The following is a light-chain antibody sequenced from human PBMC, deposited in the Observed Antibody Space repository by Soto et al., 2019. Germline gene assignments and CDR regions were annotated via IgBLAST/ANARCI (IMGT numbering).Light chain of an antibody. J-gene: IGLJ2*01. V-gene: IGLV2-14*01. Sequence: QSALTQPASVSGSPGQSITISCTGTSSDVGGYNYVSWYQQHPGKAPKLMIYDVSTRPSGVSNRFSGSKSGNTASLTISGLHAEDEADYYCSSYTSSSTYVVFGGGTKLTVL. CDR3: SSYTSSSTYVV. CDR1: SSDVGGYNY. CDR2: DVS.